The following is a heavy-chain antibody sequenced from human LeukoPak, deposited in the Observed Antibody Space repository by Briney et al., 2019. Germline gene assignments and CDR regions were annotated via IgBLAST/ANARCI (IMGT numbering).Heavy chain of an antibody. D-gene: IGHD3-3*01. CDR1: GFTFSSYA. Sequence: PGGSLRLSCAASGFTFSSYAMSWVRQAPGKGLEWVSAISGSGGSTYYADSVKGRFTISRDNSKNTLYLQMNSLRAEDTAVYYCAKSQAIFGVVSRFDPWGQGTLVTVSS. CDR3: AKSQAIFGVVSRFDP. V-gene: IGHV3-23*01. CDR2: ISGSGGST. J-gene: IGHJ5*02.